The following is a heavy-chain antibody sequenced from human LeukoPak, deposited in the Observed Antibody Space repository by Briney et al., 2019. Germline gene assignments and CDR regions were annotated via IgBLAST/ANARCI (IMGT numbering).Heavy chain of an antibody. CDR3: ARGFYGSGSYYKLDY. Sequence: ASVKVSCKASGYTFTGYYMHWVRQAPGQGLEWMGCINPNSGGTNYAQKFQGWVTMTRDTSISTAYMELSRLRSDDTAVYYCARGFYGSGSYYKLDYWGQGTLVTVSS. CDR1: GYTFTGYY. V-gene: IGHV1-2*04. D-gene: IGHD3-10*01. J-gene: IGHJ4*02. CDR2: INPNSGGT.